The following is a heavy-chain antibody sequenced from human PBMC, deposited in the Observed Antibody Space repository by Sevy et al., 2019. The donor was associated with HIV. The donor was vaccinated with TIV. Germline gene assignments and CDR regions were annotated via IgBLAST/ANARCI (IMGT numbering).Heavy chain of an antibody. CDR2: FDPEDAKT. Sequence: ASVKVSCKISGYTLTEFSMHWVRQVPGKGLEWMGSFDPEDAKTIYAQKFQGRVTMTEDTSTDTAYMELRSLRSEDTAKYYCAITREYYSDSSGYFDYWGQGTLVTVSS. CDR1: GYTLTEFS. D-gene: IGHD3-22*01. CDR3: AITREYYSDSSGYFDY. J-gene: IGHJ4*02. V-gene: IGHV1-24*01.